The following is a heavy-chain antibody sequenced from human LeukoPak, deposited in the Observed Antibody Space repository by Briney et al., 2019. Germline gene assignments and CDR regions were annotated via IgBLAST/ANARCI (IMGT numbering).Heavy chain of an antibody. Sequence: AGGSLRLSCAASGFTFSSFAMHWVRQAPGKGLEWVAVISYDGSNKYYADSVKGRFTLSRDNSKNMLYLQMNSLRADDTAVYYCARDDRGVAAAGFFDYWGQGTLVTVSS. CDR2: ISYDGSNK. D-gene: IGHD6-13*01. CDR1: GFTFSSFA. V-gene: IGHV3-30*04. J-gene: IGHJ4*02. CDR3: ARDDRGVAAAGFFDY.